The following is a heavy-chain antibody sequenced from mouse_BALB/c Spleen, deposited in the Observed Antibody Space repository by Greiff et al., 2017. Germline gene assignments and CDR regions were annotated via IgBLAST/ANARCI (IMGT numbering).Heavy chain of an antibody. Sequence: DVMLVESGGGLVQPGGSLKLSCAASGFTFSSYGMSWVRQTPDKRLELVATINSNGGSTYYPDSVKGRFTISRDNAKNTLYLQMSSLKSEDTAMYYCAREGGSSPWFAYWGQGTLVTVSA. CDR3: AREGGSSPWFAY. CDR1: GFTFSSYG. J-gene: IGHJ3*01. D-gene: IGHD6-1*01. CDR2: INSNGGST. V-gene: IGHV5-6-3*01.